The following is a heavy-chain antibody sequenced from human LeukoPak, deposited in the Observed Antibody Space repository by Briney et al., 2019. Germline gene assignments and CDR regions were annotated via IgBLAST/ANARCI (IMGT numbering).Heavy chain of an antibody. CDR3: ARRDYRAWIDP. Sequence: WETLSLTCSVSGGSISARSHYWAWLRQPPGKGVEWMGSVYYNGSIRYNTSLKSRVTISVDMYKNDLLLTLSSVTAADTAFYYCARRDYRAWIDPWGQGILVTVSP. CDR1: GGSISARSHY. V-gene: IGHV4-39*01. J-gene: IGHJ5*02. CDR2: VYYNGSI. D-gene: IGHD2-21*01.